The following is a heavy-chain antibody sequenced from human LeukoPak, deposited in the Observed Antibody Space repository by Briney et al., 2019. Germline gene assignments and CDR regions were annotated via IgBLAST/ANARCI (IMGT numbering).Heavy chain of an antibody. D-gene: IGHD3-22*01. CDR2: INGDGTIT. Sequence: GGSLRLSCSVSGFTFSTYWMHWVRQAPGKGLVWVSRINGDGTITYYADSVKGRFTISRDNAKNTLYLQMNSLRAEDMAVYYCARDGPYDSSGYFDFWGQGTLVTVSS. CDR1: GFTFSTYW. CDR3: ARDGPYDSSGYFDF. V-gene: IGHV3-74*01. J-gene: IGHJ4*02.